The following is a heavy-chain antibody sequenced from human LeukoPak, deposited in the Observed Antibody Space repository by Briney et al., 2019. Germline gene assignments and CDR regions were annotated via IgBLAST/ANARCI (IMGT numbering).Heavy chain of an antibody. Sequence: PGGSLRLSCVASGFTFNTFAMIWVRQPPGKGLEWVSGIFQGGGEIHYADSVRGRFTISRDNSKNTLFLQMNSLRAEDTAIYYCATYRQVMLPFESWGRGTLVTVSS. CDR2: IFQGGGEI. CDR3: ATYRQVMLPFES. CDR1: GFTFNTFA. D-gene: IGHD5-18*01. V-gene: IGHV3-23*01. J-gene: IGHJ4*02.